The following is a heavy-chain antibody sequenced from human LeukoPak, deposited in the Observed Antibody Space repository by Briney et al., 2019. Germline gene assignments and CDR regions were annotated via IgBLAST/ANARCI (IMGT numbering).Heavy chain of an antibody. CDR3: ARDRDCSSTSCYGHYYYYMDV. Sequence: PGGSLRLSCAASGFTFSDYYMSWIRQAPGKGLEWVSYISSSGSTIYYADSVKGRFTISRDNAKNSLYLQMNSLRAEDTAVYYCARDRDCSSTSCYGHYYYYMDVWGKGTTVTVSS. CDR1: GFTFSDYY. D-gene: IGHD2-2*01. J-gene: IGHJ6*03. CDR2: ISSSGSTI. V-gene: IGHV3-11*01.